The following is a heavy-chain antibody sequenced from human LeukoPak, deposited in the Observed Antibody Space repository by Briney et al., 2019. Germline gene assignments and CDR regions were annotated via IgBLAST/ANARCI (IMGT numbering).Heavy chain of an antibody. CDR2: LSPIGTRT. D-gene: IGHD1-1*01. CDR3: ARASAILQPIDY. Sequence: GGSLRLSCAASGSTFSSFAMNWVRQAPGKGLEWVSGLSPIGTRTYYAGSVKGRVTISRDNSKNTLYLQINRLRAEDTALYFCARASAILQPIDYWGQGTLVTVSS. J-gene: IGHJ4*02. CDR1: GSTFSSFA. V-gene: IGHV3-23*01.